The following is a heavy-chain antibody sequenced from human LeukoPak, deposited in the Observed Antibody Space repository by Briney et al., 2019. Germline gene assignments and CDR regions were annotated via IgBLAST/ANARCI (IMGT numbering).Heavy chain of an antibody. CDR2: IRYDGSNK. CDR3: AKDPDSSGWYPPRNPARYNWFDH. V-gene: IGHV3-30*02. J-gene: IGHJ5*02. CDR1: GFTFSSYG. D-gene: IGHD6-13*01. Sequence: GGSLRLSCAASGFTFSSYGMHWVRQAPGKGLEWLAFIRYDGSNKYYADSVKGRFTISRDNSKNTLYLQMNSLRAEDTAVYYCAKDPDSSGWYPPRNPARYNWFDHWGQGTLVTVSS.